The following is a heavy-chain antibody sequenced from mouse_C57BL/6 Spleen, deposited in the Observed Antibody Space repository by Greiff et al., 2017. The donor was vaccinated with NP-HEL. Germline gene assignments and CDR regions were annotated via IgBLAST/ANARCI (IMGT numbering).Heavy chain of an antibody. CDR3: ARSINYDAMDY. V-gene: IGHV1-52*01. Sequence: VQLQQPGAELVRPGSSVKLSCKASGYTFTSYWMHWVKQRPIQGLEWIGNIDPSDSETHYNQKFKDKATLTVDKSSSTAYMQLSSLTSEDSAVYYGARSINYDAMDYWGQGTSVTVSS. CDR2: IDPSDSET. CDR1: GYTFTSYW. J-gene: IGHJ4*01. D-gene: IGHD2-4*01.